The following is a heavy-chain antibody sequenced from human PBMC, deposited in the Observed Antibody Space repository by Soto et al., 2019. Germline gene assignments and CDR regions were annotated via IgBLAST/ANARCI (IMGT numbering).Heavy chain of an antibody. CDR3: AKDLKGGTDYYYGMDV. V-gene: IGHV3-30*18. CDR2: ISYDGSNK. CDR1: GFTFSSYV. J-gene: IGHJ6*02. Sequence: PGGSLRLSCAASGFTFSSYVMHWVRQSPGKGLEWVAVISYDGSNKYYADSVKGRFTISRDNSKNTLYLQMNSLRAEDTAVYYCAKDLKGGTDYYYGMDVWGQGTTVTVSS.